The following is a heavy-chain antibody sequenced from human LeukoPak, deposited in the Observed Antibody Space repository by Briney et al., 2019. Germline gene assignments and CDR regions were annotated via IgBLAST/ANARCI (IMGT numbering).Heavy chain of an antibody. Sequence: GASVKVSCKASGSTFTSYGISWVRQAPGQGLEWMGWISAYNGNTNYAQKLQGRVTMTTDTSTSTAYMELRSLRSDDTAVYYCARDMGSGWYWDEYFQHWGQGTLVTVSS. J-gene: IGHJ1*01. CDR2: ISAYNGNT. D-gene: IGHD6-19*01. CDR3: ARDMGSGWYWDEYFQH. V-gene: IGHV1-18*01. CDR1: GSTFTSYG.